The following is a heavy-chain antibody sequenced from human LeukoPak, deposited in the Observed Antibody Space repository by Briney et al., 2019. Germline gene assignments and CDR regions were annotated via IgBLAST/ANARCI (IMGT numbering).Heavy chain of an antibody. J-gene: IGHJ4*02. Sequence: GMSLRLSCSASGFTFGSYGMHWVRQAPGKGLELVALIWYHGNDVDYADSVKGRFTISRDNSKNTLYLQMNSVRAEDTAVYFCARDFWNEPSKYFDYWGQGTLVTVSS. V-gene: IGHV3-33*01. CDR1: GFTFGSYG. CDR3: ARDFWNEPSKYFDY. CDR2: IWYHGNDV. D-gene: IGHD3-3*01.